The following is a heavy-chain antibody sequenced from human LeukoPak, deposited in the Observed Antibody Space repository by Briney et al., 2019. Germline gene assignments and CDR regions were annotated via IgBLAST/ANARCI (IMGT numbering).Heavy chain of an antibody. CDR3: AKDGVVASDAFDI. CDR2: ISGSGGST. CDR1: GFTFSSYA. Sequence: GGSLRLSCAASGFTFSSYAMSWVRQAPGKGLEGVSAISGSGGSTYYADSVKGRFTISRDNSKNTLYLQMNSLRAEDTAVYYCAKDGVVASDAFDIWGQGTMVTVSS. D-gene: IGHD3-22*01. V-gene: IGHV3-23*01. J-gene: IGHJ3*02.